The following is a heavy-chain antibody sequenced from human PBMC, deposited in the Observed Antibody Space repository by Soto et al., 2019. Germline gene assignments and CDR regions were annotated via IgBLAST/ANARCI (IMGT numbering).Heavy chain of an antibody. J-gene: IGHJ5*02. Sequence: QVQLVQSGAEVKKPGSSVKVSCKASGGTFSSYAISWVRQAPGQGLEWMGGIIPIFGTANYAQKFQGRVTITEDKSTNTAYMGLSSLRSEDTAVYYCARDQGAMVRVVMANWFDPWGQGTLVTVSS. CDR3: ARDQGAMVRVVMANWFDP. CDR1: GGTFSSYA. CDR2: IIPIFGTA. D-gene: IGHD3-10*01. V-gene: IGHV1-69*06.